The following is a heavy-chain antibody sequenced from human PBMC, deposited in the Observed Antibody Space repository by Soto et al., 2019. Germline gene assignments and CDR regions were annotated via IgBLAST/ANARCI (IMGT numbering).Heavy chain of an antibody. CDR2: IWYDGSDK. J-gene: IGHJ3*02. CDR3: ERDPRGIEGTDDFDI. Sequence: GGSLRLSCAASGFSFRSFGMHWVRQAPGKGPEWVAVIWYDGSDKYYADSVKGRFTISRDNSKNTLFLQINSLRAEDTALYYCERDPRGIEGTDDFDIWGQGTMVTVSS. D-gene: IGHD3-16*01. V-gene: IGHV3-33*01. CDR1: GFSFRSFG.